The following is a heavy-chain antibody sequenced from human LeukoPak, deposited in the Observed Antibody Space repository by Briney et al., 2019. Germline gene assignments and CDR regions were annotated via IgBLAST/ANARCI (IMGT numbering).Heavy chain of an antibody. J-gene: IGHJ4*02. CDR1: GGSVSSGSYY. D-gene: IGHD5-12*01. CDR3: ARRDSGYDLGY. Sequence: SETLSLTCTVSGGSVSSGSYYWSWIRQPPGKGLEWIGYIYDSGSTNYNPSLKSRVTISVDTSKNQFSLKLSSVTAVDTAVYYCARRDSGYDLGYWGQGPLVTVSS. V-gene: IGHV4-61*01. CDR2: IYDSGST.